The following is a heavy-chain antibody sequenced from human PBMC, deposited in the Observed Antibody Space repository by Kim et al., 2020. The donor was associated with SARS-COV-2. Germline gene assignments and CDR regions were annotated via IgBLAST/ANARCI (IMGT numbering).Heavy chain of an antibody. J-gene: IGHJ4*02. D-gene: IGHD6-25*01. CDR3: ARHSGPYSSGWFDY. V-gene: IGHV4-39*01. Sequence: NPSLRSRDTISGDTSKNQFSLKVNSVAAADTAVYDCARHSGPYSSGWFDYWGQGTLVTVPS.